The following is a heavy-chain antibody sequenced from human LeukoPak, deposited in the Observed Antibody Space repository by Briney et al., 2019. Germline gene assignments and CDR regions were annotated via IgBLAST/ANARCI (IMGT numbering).Heavy chain of an antibody. D-gene: IGHD6-13*01. V-gene: IGHV3-11*01. CDR1: GFTFSDYY. CDR2: ISSSGNTM. Sequence: GGSLRLSCAASGFTFSDYYMSWIRQAPGKGLEWVSYISSSGNTMYYADSVKGRFTISRDNSKNTLYLQMNSLRAEDTAVYYCAKDALIAPFDYWGQGTLVTVSS. CDR3: AKDALIAPFDY. J-gene: IGHJ4*02.